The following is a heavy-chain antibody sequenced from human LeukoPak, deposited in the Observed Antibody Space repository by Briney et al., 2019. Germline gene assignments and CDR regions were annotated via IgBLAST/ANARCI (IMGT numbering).Heavy chain of an antibody. CDR1: GFTFDDYA. J-gene: IGHJ6*03. D-gene: IGHD1-26*01. V-gene: IGHV3-43D*04. CDR2: ISWDGGST. Sequence: PGGSLRPSCAASGFTFDDYAMHWVRQAPGKGLEWVSLISWDGGSTYYADSVKGRFTISRDNSKNSLYLQMNSLRAEDTALYYCAKATNEYQWELPYYYMDVWGKGTTVTVSS. CDR3: AKATNEYQWELPYYYMDV.